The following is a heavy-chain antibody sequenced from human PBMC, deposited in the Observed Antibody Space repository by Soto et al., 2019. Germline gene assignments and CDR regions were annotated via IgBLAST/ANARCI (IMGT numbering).Heavy chain of an antibody. CDR1: GYTFTSYD. CDR3: ARGQVPYVVVAAHDAFDI. Sequence: QVQLVQSGAEVKKPGASVKVSCKASGYTFTSYDINWVRQATGQGLEGMGWMNPNSGNTGYEQKFQGRVTMTRNTSISTAYMELSSLRSEDTAVYYCARGQVPYVVVAAHDAFDIWGQGTMVTVSS. V-gene: IGHV1-8*01. J-gene: IGHJ3*02. D-gene: IGHD2-15*01. CDR2: MNPNSGNT.